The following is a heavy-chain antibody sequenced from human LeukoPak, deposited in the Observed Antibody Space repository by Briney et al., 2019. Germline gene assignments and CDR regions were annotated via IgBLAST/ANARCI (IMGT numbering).Heavy chain of an antibody. CDR3: ARGASLWTNFEY. D-gene: IGHD2-2*01. J-gene: IGHJ4*02. CDR1: GFTVANTY. V-gene: IGHV3-53*01. Sequence: GGSLRLSCAAYGFTVANTYMTWVRQAPGKGLEWVSVIYSSGATSYAGSVKGRFTISRDSSRNTLSLQMDSLSAEDTAVYYCARGASLWTNFEYWGQGALVTVSS. CDR2: IYSSGAT.